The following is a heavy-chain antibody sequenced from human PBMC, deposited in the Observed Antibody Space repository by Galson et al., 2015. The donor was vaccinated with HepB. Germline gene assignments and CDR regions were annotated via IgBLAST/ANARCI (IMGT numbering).Heavy chain of an antibody. CDR2: IIPIFGTA. D-gene: IGHD5-18*01. Sequence: SVKVSCKASGGTFSSYAISWVRQAPGQGLEWMGGIIPIFGTANYAQKFQGRVTITADEPTSTAYMELSSLRSEDTAVYYCARNSGSQLWSFDYWGQGTLVTVSS. CDR1: GGTFSSYA. V-gene: IGHV1-69*13. J-gene: IGHJ4*02. CDR3: ARNSGSQLWSFDY.